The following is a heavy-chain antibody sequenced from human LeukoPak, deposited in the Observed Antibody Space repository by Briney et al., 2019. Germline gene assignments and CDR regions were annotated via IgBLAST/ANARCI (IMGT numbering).Heavy chain of an antibody. J-gene: IGHJ5*02. CDR1: GYTFTGYY. Sequence: ASVNVSCKASGYTFTGYYMHWVRQAPGQGLEWRGWINPNGGGTNYAQKFQGRVTMTRDTSISTAYMELSRLRSDDTAVYYCARVWRMVRGVITTRSFDPWGQGTLVTVSS. V-gene: IGHV1-2*02. CDR2: INPNGGGT. CDR3: ARVWRMVRGVITTRSFDP. D-gene: IGHD3-10*01.